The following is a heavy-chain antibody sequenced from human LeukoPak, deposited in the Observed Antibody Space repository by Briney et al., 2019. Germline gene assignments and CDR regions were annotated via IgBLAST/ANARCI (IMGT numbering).Heavy chain of an antibody. J-gene: IGHJ6*02. V-gene: IGHV1-18*01. Sequence: GASVKVSCKASGYTFTSYGISWVRQAPGQGLEWMGWISAYNGNTNYAQKFQGRVTMTRNTSISTAYMELSSLRSEDTAVYYCARILTYYDFWSGYNYYGMDVWGQGTTVTVSS. CDR2: ISAYNGNT. D-gene: IGHD3-3*01. CDR3: ARILTYYDFWSGYNYYGMDV. CDR1: GYTFTSYG.